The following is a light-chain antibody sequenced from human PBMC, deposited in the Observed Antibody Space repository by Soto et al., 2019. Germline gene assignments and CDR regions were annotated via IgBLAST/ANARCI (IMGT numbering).Light chain of an antibody. CDR3: SSYTSSSTPVV. J-gene: IGLJ2*01. CDR2: EVS. V-gene: IGLV2-14*01. Sequence: QSALTQPASVSGSPGQSITISCTGTSSDVGGYNYVSWYQHHPGKAPKLMIYEVSNRPSGVSNRFSGSKSGNTASLTISGLQPEDEADYYRSSYTSSSTPVVFGGGTKLTVL. CDR1: SSDVGGYNY.